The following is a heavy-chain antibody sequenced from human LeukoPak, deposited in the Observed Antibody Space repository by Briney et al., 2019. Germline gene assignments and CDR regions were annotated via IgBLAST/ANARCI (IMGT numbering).Heavy chain of an antibody. V-gene: IGHV3-23*01. CDR2: ISGSGGST. CDR1: GFTFSSYA. D-gene: IGHD1-26*01. CDR3: AKALEGATRPGY. Sequence: GGSLRLSCAASGFTFSSYAMTWVRQAPGRGLEWVSAISGSGGSTYYADSAKGRFTISRDNSQNMVYLQMNNLRAEDTALYYCAKALEGATRPGYWGQGTLVTVSS. J-gene: IGHJ4*02.